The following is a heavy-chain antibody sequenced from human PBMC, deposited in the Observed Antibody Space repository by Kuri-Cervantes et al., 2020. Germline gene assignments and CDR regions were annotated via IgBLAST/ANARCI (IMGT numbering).Heavy chain of an antibody. CDR2: IRSKANSYAT. CDR3: TRDYDYVWGSYPHD. Sequence: GGSLRLSCAASGFTFSGSAMHWVRQASGKGLEWVGCIRSKANSYATAYAASVKGRFTISRDDSKNTAYLQMNSLKTEDTAVYCCTRDYDYVWGSYPHDWGQGTLVTVSS. CDR1: GFTFSGSA. V-gene: IGHV3-73*01. D-gene: IGHD3-16*02. J-gene: IGHJ4*02.